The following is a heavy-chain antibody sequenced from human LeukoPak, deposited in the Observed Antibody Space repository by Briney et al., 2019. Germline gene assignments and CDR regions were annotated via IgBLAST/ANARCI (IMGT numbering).Heavy chain of an antibody. Sequence: SETLSLTCTVSGGSFSSGGYYWSWIRQHPGKGLEWIGYIYYSGSTYYNPSLKSRVTISVDTSKNQFSLKLSSVTAADTAVYYCVRHVSGDGYNYGDYWGQGTLVTVSS. V-gene: IGHV4-31*03. CDR2: IYYSGST. CDR3: VRHVSGDGYNYGDY. CDR1: GGSFSSGGYY. D-gene: IGHD5-24*01. J-gene: IGHJ4*02.